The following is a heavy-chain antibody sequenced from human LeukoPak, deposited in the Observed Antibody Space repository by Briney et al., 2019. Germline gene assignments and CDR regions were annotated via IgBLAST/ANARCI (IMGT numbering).Heavy chain of an antibody. Sequence: ASVKVSCKASGYTFTNYGISWVRQAPGQGLEWMEWISAYNGNTNYAQKLQGRVTMTTDTSTSTAYMELRSLRSDDTAVYYCARDRGITMIVVGLFDYWGQGTLVTVSS. CDR3: ARDRGITMIVVGLFDY. V-gene: IGHV1-18*01. CDR1: GYTFTNYG. CDR2: ISAYNGNT. D-gene: IGHD3-22*01. J-gene: IGHJ4*02.